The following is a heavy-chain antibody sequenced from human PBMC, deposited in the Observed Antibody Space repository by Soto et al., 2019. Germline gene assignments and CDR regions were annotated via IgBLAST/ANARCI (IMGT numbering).Heavy chain of an antibody. V-gene: IGHV4-59*01. CDR3: ARDNGSGSNDWFDP. D-gene: IGHD3-10*01. CDR2: IYYSGST. Sequence: SETLSLTCTVSGGSISSYYWSWIRQPPGKGLEWIGYIYYSGSTNYNPSLKSRVTISVDTSKNQFSLKLSSVTAADTAVYYCARDNGSGSNDWFDPWGQGTLVNVSS. CDR1: GGSISSYY. J-gene: IGHJ5*02.